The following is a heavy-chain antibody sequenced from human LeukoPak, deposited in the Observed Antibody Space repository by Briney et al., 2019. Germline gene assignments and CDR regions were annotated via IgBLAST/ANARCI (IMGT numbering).Heavy chain of an antibody. CDR2: ISSSSSYI. Sequence: GGSLRLSCAASGFSFNDYYISWIRQAPGKGLEWVSSISSSSSYIYYADSVKGRFTISRDNAKNSLYLQMNSLRAEDTAVYYCARSRYCSGGSCYSADYWGQGTLVTVSS. J-gene: IGHJ4*02. D-gene: IGHD2-15*01. CDR1: GFSFNDYY. CDR3: ARSRYCSGGSCYSADY. V-gene: IGHV3-11*06.